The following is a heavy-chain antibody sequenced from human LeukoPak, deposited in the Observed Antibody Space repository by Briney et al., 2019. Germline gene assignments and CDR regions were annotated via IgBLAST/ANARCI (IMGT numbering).Heavy chain of an antibody. J-gene: IGHJ5*02. CDR3: ARDDYDILTGSGGVWFDP. Sequence: GGSLRLSCAASGFTFSDYYMSWIRQAPGKGLEWVSYISSSGSTIYYADSVKGRFTISRDNAKNSLYLQMNSLRAEDTAVYYCARDDYDILTGSGGVWFDPWGQGTRVTVSS. CDR2: ISSSGSTI. CDR1: GFTFSDYY. D-gene: IGHD3-9*01. V-gene: IGHV3-11*01.